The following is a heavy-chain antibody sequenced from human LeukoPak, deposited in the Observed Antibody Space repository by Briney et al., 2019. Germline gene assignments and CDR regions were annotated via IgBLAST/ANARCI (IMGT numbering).Heavy chain of an antibody. Sequence: GASVKVSCKASGGTFSSYAISWVRQAPGQGLEWMGGIIPIFGTANYAQKFQGRVTITTDESTSTAYMELSSLRSEDTAVYYCARASGSYKDDVAFDIWGQGTMVTVSS. CDR1: GGTFSSYA. CDR2: IIPIFGTA. D-gene: IGHD1-26*01. CDR3: ARASGSYKDDVAFDI. J-gene: IGHJ3*02. V-gene: IGHV1-69*05.